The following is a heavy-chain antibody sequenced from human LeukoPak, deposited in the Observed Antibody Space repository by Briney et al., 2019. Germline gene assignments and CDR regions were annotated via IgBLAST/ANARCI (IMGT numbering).Heavy chain of an antibody. D-gene: IGHD2-21*01. CDR2: IYYSGST. CDR3: ARGGDWFDY. J-gene: IGHJ4*02. V-gene: IGHV4-59*01. Sequence: SETLSLTCTVSGGSFSSYYWTWIRQPPGKGLEWIGYIYYSGSTKYNPSLKSPVAISLDTSKNQFSLKLSSVTAADTAVYYCARGGDWFDYWGQGTLVTVSS. CDR1: GGSFSSYY.